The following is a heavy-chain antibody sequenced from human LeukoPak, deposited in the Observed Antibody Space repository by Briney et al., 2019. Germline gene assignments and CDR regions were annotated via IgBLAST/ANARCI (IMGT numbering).Heavy chain of an antibody. CDR3: ATWSSGYFFDAFDI. D-gene: IGHD3-22*01. V-gene: IGHV4-4*07. CDR2: LYTGGIT. Sequence: SETLSLTCTVSGGSISHYSWNWVRQSAGMSLEWVGRLYTGGITEYNPSLKSRFTMSVATSKNQLSLEVRSVTAGDTALYYWATWSSGYFFDAFDIWCQGTMVTVSS. CDR1: GGSISHYS. J-gene: IGHJ3*02.